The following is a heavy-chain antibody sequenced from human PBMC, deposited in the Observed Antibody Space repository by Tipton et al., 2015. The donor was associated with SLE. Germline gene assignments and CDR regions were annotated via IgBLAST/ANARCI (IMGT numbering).Heavy chain of an antibody. D-gene: IGHD2-15*01. J-gene: IGHJ4*02. CDR2: INHSGST. CDR3: ARETGYCSGGSCYTHFDY. Sequence: GLVKPSETLSLTCAVYGGSFSGYYWSWIRQPPGKGLEWIGEINHSGSTNYNPSLKSRVTISVDTSKNQFSLKLSSVTAADTAVYYCARETGYCSGGSCYTHFDYWGQGTLVTVSS. CDR1: GGSFSGYY. V-gene: IGHV4-34*09.